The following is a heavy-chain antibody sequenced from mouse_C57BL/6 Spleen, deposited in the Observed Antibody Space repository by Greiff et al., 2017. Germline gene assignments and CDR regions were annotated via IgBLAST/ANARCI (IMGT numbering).Heavy chain of an antibody. CDR1: GFNIKDDY. V-gene: IGHV14-4*01. CDR3: TTAQARGDYYAMDY. CDR2: IDPENGDT. J-gene: IGHJ4*01. D-gene: IGHD3-2*02. Sequence: LVESGAELVRPGASVKLSCTASGFNIKDDYMHWVKQRPEQGLEWIGWIDPENGDTEYASKFQGKATITADTSSNTAYLQLSSLTSEDTAVYYCTTAQARGDYYAMDYWGQGTSVTVSS.